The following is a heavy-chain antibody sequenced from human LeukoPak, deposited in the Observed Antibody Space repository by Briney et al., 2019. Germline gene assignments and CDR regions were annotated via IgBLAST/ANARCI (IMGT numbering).Heavy chain of an antibody. V-gene: IGHV1-2*04. CDR2: INPNSGGT. CDR3: ARRPGTYYDFWSGYYPGRDPTPKDYYFDY. CDR1: GYTFTGYY. D-gene: IGHD3-3*01. Sequence: ASVKVSCKASGYTFTGYYMHWVRQAPGQGLEWMGWINPNSGGTNYAQKFQGWVTMTRDTSISTAYMELSRLRSDDTAVYYCARRPGTYYDFWSGYYPGRDPTPKDYYFDYWGQGTLVTVSS. J-gene: IGHJ4*02.